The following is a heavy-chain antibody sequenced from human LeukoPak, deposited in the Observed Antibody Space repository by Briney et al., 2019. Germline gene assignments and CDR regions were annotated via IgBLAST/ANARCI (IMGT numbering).Heavy chain of an antibody. CDR2: ISSNGGST. Sequence: PEGSLRLSCAASGFTFSSYAMHWVRQAPGKGLEYVSAISSNGGSTYYANSVKGRFTISSDNSKNTLYLQMGSMRAEDMAVYYCARSLEWLLTYYYYYMDVWGKGTTVTVSS. D-gene: IGHD3-3*01. V-gene: IGHV3-64*01. J-gene: IGHJ6*03. CDR3: ARSLEWLLTYYYYYMDV. CDR1: GFTFSSYA.